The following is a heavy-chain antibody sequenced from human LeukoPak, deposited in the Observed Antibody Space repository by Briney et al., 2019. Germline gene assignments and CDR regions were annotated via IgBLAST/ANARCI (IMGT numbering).Heavy chain of an antibody. V-gene: IGHV4-34*01. CDR2: INHSGST. D-gene: IGHD3-22*01. J-gene: IGHJ6*04. CDR1: GGSFSSYY. Sequence: SETLSLTCAVYGGSFSSYYWSWIRQPPGKGLEWIGEINHSGSTNYNPSLKSRVTMSVDTSKNQFSLKLSSVTAADTAVYYCARDRYYYDSSGYIRMDVWGKGTTVTISS. CDR3: ARDRYYYDSSGYIRMDV.